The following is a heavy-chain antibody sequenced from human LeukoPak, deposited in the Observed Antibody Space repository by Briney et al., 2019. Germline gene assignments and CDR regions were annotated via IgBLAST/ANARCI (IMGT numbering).Heavy chain of an antibody. CDR3: ASLRGRTLSFDI. D-gene: IGHD3-16*01. CDR2: IIPIFGTA. Sequence: SVKVSCKASGGTFSSYAISWVRQAPGQGLEWMGGIIPIFGTANYAQKFQGRVTITTDESTSTAYMELSSLRSEDTAVYYCASLRGRTLSFDIWGQGTMVTVSS. CDR1: GGTFSSYA. J-gene: IGHJ3*02. V-gene: IGHV1-69*05.